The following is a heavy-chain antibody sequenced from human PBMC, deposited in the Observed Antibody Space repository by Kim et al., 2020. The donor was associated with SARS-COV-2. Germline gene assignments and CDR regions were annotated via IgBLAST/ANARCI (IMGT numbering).Heavy chain of an antibody. CDR2: IYYSGST. Sequence: SETLSLTCTVSGGSISSSSYYWGWIRQPPGKGLEWIGSIYYSGSTYYNPSLKCRITISVDTSKNQFSLKLSSVTAADTAVYYCARHPSITMIVIAWYFDLWGRGTLVTVSS. V-gene: IGHV4-39*01. D-gene: IGHD3-22*01. J-gene: IGHJ2*01. CDR1: GGSISSSSYY. CDR3: ARHPSITMIVIAWYFDL.